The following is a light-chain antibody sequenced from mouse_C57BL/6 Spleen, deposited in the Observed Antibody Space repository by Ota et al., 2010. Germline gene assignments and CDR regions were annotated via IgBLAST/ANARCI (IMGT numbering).Light chain of an antibody. V-gene: IGKV13-85*01. CDR2: GAT. CDR3: QQYWSTPLT. J-gene: IGKJ5*01. CDR1: DHINNW. Sequence: DIHDDYQYFILLVCISRRQSXHTCKASDHINNWLAWYQQKPGNAPRLLISGATSLETGVPSRFSGSGSGKDYTLSITSLQTEDVATYYCQQYWSTPLTFGAGTKLELK.